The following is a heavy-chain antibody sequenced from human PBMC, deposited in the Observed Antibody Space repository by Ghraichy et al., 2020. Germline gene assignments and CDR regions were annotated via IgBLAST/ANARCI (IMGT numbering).Heavy chain of an antibody. D-gene: IGHD1-14*01. Sequence: RLSCEASGFTFSDYYMSWIRQAPGKGLQWIAYISVGGGTISYSDSVRGRFTISRDSAKNSVSLQMNGLGPDDTAVYYCARDRKIGAAQRFDLWGQGTLVTVSS. CDR1: GFTFSDYY. V-gene: IGHV3-11*01. CDR3: ARDRKIGAAQRFDL. J-gene: IGHJ5*02. CDR2: ISVGGGTI.